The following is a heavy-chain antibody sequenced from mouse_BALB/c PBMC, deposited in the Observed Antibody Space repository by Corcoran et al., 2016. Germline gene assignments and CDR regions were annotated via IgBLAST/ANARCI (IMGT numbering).Heavy chain of an antibody. Sequence: QIQLVQSGPELKKPGETVKISCKASGYTFTNYGMNWVKQAPGKGVKWMGWINTYTGEPTYADDFKGRFAFSLETSASTAYLQINNLKNEDTATYFCARRYGNSLYYLDYWGQGTTLTVSS. D-gene: IGHD2-10*02. V-gene: IGHV9-3-1*01. CDR3: ARRYGNSLYYLDY. J-gene: IGHJ2*01. CDR1: GYTFTNYG. CDR2: INTYTGEP.